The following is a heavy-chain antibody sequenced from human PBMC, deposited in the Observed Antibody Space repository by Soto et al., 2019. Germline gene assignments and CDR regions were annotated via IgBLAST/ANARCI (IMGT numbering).Heavy chain of an antibody. J-gene: IGHJ6*02. D-gene: IGHD6-19*01. CDR1: GYSFTSYG. V-gene: IGHV1-18*01. CDR3: ARQQWLYYYYGMDV. CDR2: ISAYNGNT. Sequence: QVQLVQSGAEVKKTGASVRVSCKASGYSFTSYGISWVRQAPGQGLEWMGWISAYNGNTNYAQKLQGRVTMTTDTSTSTAYMELRRLRCDDTAVYYCARQQWLYYYYGMDVWGQGTTVTVSS.